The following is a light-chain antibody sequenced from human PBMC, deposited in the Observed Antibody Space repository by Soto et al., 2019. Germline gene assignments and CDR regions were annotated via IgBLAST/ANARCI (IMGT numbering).Light chain of an antibody. CDR2: DDS. Sequence: SSELTQPPSVSVAPGQTARITCGGNKIGTKSVHWYQQKPGQAPVLVVFDDSDRPSGIPERFSGYNAGNTATLSIRRVEAEDESDYYGQVWDRSTDQNVVFGGGTNLTVL. V-gene: IGLV3-21*02. CDR3: QVWDRSTDQNVV. J-gene: IGLJ2*01. CDR1: KIGTKS.